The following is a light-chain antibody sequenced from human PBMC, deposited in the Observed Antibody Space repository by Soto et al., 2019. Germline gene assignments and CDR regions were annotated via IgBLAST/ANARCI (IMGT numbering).Light chain of an antibody. CDR2: GAS. J-gene: IGKJ1*01. V-gene: IGKV3-15*01. CDR3: QQYNNWPRT. CDR1: QSVSSN. Sequence: EIVMTQSPATLSVSPGERATLSCRASQSVSSNLAWYQQKPGQAPRLLIYGASTSATAIPARFSGSGSGTAFALTIGSLESEDFAVYDCQQYNNWPRTFGQGTKVDVK.